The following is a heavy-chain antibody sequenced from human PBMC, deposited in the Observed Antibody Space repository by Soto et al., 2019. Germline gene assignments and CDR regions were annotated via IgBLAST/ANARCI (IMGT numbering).Heavy chain of an antibody. J-gene: IGHJ4*02. CDR3: AKAVPDYGSGSYSYYFDY. V-gene: IGHV3-23*01. CDR1: GFTFSSYA. D-gene: IGHD3-10*01. Sequence: GGSLRLSCAASGFTFSSYAMSWVRQAPGKGLEWVSAISGSGGSTYYADSVKGRFTISRDNSKNTLYLQMNSLRAEDTAVYYCAKAVPDYGSGSYSYYFDYWGQGTLVTVSS. CDR2: ISGSGGST.